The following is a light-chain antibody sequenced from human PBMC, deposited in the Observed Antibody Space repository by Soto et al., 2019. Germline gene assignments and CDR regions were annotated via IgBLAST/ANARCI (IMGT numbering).Light chain of an antibody. CDR2: EVT. J-gene: IGLJ1*01. Sequence: QSVLTQPASVSGSPGQSITISCTGTSSDVGGYNYVSWHQHHPGQAPKLIIYEVTHRPSGVSNRVSGSKSGNTASLTISGLQAEDEADYYCSSYTGSSTLEVFGTGTKLTVL. CDR1: SSDVGGYNY. V-gene: IGLV2-14*01. CDR3: SSYTGSSTLEV.